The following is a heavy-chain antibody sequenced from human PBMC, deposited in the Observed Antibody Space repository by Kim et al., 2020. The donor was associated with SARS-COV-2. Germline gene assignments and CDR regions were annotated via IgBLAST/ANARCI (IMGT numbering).Heavy chain of an antibody. V-gene: IGHV1-46*01. J-gene: IGHJ5*02. D-gene: IGHD3-22*01. CDR2: MNPSGGST. CDR3: ARDPLPYYYDSSDYSNNWFDP. CDR1: GYTFTSYC. Sequence: ASVKVSCKASGYTFTSYCMHWVRQAPGQGLEWMGVMNPSGGSTSYAQKFQGRVTMTRDTSTSTVYMGLSSLRSEDTAVYYCARDPLPYYYDSSDYSNNWFDPWGQGTLVTVSS.